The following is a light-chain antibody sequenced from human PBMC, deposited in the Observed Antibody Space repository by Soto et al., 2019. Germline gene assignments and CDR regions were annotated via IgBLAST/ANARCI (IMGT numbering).Light chain of an antibody. CDR3: QSYDSSLSAWV. V-gene: IGLV1-40*01. J-gene: IGLJ3*02. CDR1: NSNIGAVYD. CDR2: GNN. Sequence: QSVLTQPPSVFGAPGQRVTISCTGSNSNIGAVYDVHWYQQLPGTAPKLLIYGNNNRPSGVPDRFSGSKSGTSASLAVTGLQAEDEADYYCQSYDSSLSAWVFGGGTKLTVL.